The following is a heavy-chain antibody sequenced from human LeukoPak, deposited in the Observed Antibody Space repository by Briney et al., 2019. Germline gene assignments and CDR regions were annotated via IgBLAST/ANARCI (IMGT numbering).Heavy chain of an antibody. D-gene: IGHD4-17*01. CDR1: GGSISRNDHY. CDR2: IYYSGST. V-gene: IGHV4-39*07. CDR3: ARGRTTVKAVWFDP. J-gene: IGHJ5*02. Sequence: SETLSLTCTVSGGSISRNDHYWGWIRQPPGKGLEWIGNIYYSGSTYYNPSLKSRVTISVDTSKNQFSLKLSSVTAADTAVYYCARGRTTVKAVWFDPWGQGTLVTVSS.